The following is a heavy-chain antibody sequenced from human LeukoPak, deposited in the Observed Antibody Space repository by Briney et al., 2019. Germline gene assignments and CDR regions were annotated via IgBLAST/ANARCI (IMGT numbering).Heavy chain of an antibody. CDR2: IYYSGST. J-gene: IGHJ4*02. V-gene: IGHV4-30-4*01. CDR3: ASIRTTVTTLAFDY. Sequence: PSQTLSLTCTVSGGSISSGDYYWSWIRQPPGKGLEWIGYIYYSGSTYYNPSLKSRVTISVDTSKNQFSLKLSSVTAADTAVYYCASIRTTVTTLAFDYWGQGTLVTVSS. CDR1: GGSISSGDYY. D-gene: IGHD4-17*01.